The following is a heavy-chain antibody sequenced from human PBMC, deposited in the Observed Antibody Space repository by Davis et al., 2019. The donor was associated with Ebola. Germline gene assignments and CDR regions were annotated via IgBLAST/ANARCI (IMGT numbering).Heavy chain of an antibody. J-gene: IGHJ6*02. CDR2: IYSGGST. V-gene: IGHV3-66*01. D-gene: IGHD2-15*01. CDR1: GFTVSSNY. CDR3: ARYGSCYSYYYYYALDV. Sequence: PGGSLRLSCAASGFTVSSNYMSWVRQAPGKGLEWVSVIYSGGSTYYADSVKGRFTISRDNSKNTLYLQMNSLRAEDTAVYYCARYGSCYSYYYYYALDVWGQGTTVTVSS.